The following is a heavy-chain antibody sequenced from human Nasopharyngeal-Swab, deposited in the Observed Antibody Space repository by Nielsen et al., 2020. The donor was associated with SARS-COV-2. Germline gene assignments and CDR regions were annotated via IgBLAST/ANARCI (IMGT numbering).Heavy chain of an antibody. V-gene: IGHV3-43*01. CDR2: TRGDDGT. Sequence: GESLKISCAASGFQFAENTMHWVRHTRETGLQWVSLTRGDDGTYYADSVKGRFTISRDNTKNSVYLQMNSLRTEDSALYYCAKDLPGYKGFDYWGQGTLVTVSS. CDR1: GFQFAENT. J-gene: IGHJ4*02. D-gene: IGHD5-24*01. CDR3: AKDLPGYKGFDY.